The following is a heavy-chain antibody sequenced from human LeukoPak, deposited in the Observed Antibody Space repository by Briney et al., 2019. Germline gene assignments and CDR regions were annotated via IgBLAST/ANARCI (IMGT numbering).Heavy chain of an antibody. CDR1: GGSINSYY. J-gene: IGHJ5*02. CDR3: ARDNVGWFDP. V-gene: IGHV4-59*01. CDR2: IYYSGFT. Sequence: SETLSLTCTVSGGSINSYYWSWIRQPPGKGLEWIGYIYYSGFTNYNPSLKSRVTISVDTSKNQFSLELNSVTAADTAVYYCARDNVGWFDPWGQGTLVTVSS.